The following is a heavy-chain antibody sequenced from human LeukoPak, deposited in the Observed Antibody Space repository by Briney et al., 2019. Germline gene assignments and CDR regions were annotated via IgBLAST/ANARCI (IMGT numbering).Heavy chain of an antibody. Sequence: ASVKVSCKVSGYTFTSYDINWVRQATGQGLEWMGWMNPNSGNTGYAQKFQGRVTMTRNNSISTAYMELSSLRSEDTAVFYCARGPYDSSGYRFDYWGQGTLVTASS. CDR2: MNPNSGNT. CDR1: GYTFTSYD. CDR3: ARGPYDSSGYRFDY. V-gene: IGHV1-8*01. D-gene: IGHD3-22*01. J-gene: IGHJ4*02.